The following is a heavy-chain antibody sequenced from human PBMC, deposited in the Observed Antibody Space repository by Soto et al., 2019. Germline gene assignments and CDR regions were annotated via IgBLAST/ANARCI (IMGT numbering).Heavy chain of an antibody. V-gene: IGHV1-18*01. J-gene: IGHJ6*02. D-gene: IGHD6-13*01. CDR2: ISAYNGNT. CDR3: ARDPPYSSSWYFLSYYYSGMDV. CDR1: GYTFTSYG. Sequence: ASVKVSCKASGYTFTSYGISWVRQAHGQGLEWMGWISAYNGNTNYAQKLQGRVTMTTDTSTSTAYMELRSLRSDDTAVYYCARDPPYSSSWYFLSYYYSGMDVWGQGTTVTVSS.